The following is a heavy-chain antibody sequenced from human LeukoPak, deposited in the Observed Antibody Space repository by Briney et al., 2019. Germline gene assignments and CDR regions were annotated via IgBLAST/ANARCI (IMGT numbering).Heavy chain of an antibody. J-gene: IGHJ4*02. CDR3: ARLYCSSTSCLLDY. V-gene: IGHV3-64*01. D-gene: IGHD2-2*01. CDR1: GFPFNSYA. Sequence: GGSLRLSCAASGFPFNSYAMHWVRQAPGKGLEYVSAISSNGGSTYYANSVKGRFTISRDNSKNTLFLQMGSLRAEDMAMYYCARLYCSSTSCLLDYWGQGTLVTVSS. CDR2: ISSNGGST.